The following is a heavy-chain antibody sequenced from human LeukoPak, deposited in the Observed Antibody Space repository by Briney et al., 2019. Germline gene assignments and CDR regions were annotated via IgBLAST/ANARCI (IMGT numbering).Heavy chain of an antibody. V-gene: IGHV3-23*01. D-gene: IGHD6-13*01. CDR2: ISGSGGST. CDR1: GFTVSSYA. J-gene: IGHJ6*02. Sequence: PGGSLRLSCAASGFTVSSYAMSWVRQAPGKGLEWVSAISGSGGSTYYADSVKGRFTISRDNSKNTLYLQMNSLRAEDTAVYYCAKSWTKYYYYGMDVWGQGTTVTVSS. CDR3: AKSWTKYYYYGMDV.